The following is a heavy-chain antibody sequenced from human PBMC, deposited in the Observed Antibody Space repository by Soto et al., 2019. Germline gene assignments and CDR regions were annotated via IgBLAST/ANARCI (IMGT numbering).Heavy chain of an antibody. Sequence: QVHLVESGGGLVKPGGSLRLSCAASGFPFSDYYMSWIRQAPVKGLEWISYITSGGETMYYADSVKGRVTISRDSAKNSVYLQMNGLRGDATAVYFCAREPLHPGSTFDYWGQGTLVSVSS. D-gene: IGHD3-10*01. CDR3: AREPLHPGSTFDY. CDR1: GFPFSDYY. J-gene: IGHJ4*02. CDR2: ITSGGETM. V-gene: IGHV3-11*01.